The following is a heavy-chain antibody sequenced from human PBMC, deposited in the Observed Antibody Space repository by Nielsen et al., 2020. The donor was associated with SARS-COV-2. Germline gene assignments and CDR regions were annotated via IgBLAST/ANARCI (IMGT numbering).Heavy chain of an antibody. J-gene: IGHJ4*02. D-gene: IGHD3-3*01. CDR3: AKGNSVFWSGYLDSGYFDY. Sequence: GGSLRLSCAASGFTFSSYAMSWVRQAPGKGLEWVSAISGSGGSTYYADSVKGRFTISRDNSKNTLYLQMNSLRAEDTAVYYCAKGNSVFWSGYLDSGYFDYWGQGTLVTVSS. CDR2: ISGSGGST. V-gene: IGHV3-23*01. CDR1: GFTFSSYA.